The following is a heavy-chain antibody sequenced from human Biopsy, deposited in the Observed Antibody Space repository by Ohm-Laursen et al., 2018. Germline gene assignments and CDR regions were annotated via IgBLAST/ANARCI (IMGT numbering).Heavy chain of an antibody. D-gene: IGHD3-10*01. Sequence: SQTLSLTCCVYGRSFSGHYCSWIRQPPGKGLEWIGEINDSGRTNYNPSLRSRVTFSVDTSKNQFSLKLSSVTAADTAVYYCARGTNYYGSGRNRHWFDPWGQGTQVTVSS. V-gene: IGHV4-34*01. CDR1: GRSFSGHY. CDR3: ARGTNYYGSGRNRHWFDP. CDR2: INDSGRT. J-gene: IGHJ5*02.